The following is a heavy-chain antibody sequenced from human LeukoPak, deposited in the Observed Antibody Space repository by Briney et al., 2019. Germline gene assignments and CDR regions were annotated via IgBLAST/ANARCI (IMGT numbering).Heavy chain of an antibody. CDR3: ARVGDCSGGSCYDFDY. J-gene: IGHJ4*02. Sequence: GGSLRLSCAASGFTFSIYGMRWVRQAPGKGLEWVAVIWYDGSNKYYADSVKGRFTISRDNSKNTLYLQMNSLRAEDTAVYYCARVGDCSGGSCYDFDYWGQGTLVTVSS. V-gene: IGHV3-33*01. D-gene: IGHD2-15*01. CDR2: IWYDGSNK. CDR1: GFTFSIYG.